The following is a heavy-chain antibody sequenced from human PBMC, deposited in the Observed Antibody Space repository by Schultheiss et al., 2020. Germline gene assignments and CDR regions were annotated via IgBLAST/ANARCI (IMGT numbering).Heavy chain of an antibody. CDR1: GFPFSTYS. D-gene: IGHD6-19*01. CDR2: IISGGNTV. Sequence: GGSLRLSCAASGFPFSTYSMNWVRQAPGKGLEWLSYIISGGNTVYYADSVKGRFTISRDNAKSSLYLQMSSLRAEDTAMYYCASGAGTLDFWGQGTRVTVSS. V-gene: IGHV3-48*01. CDR3: ASGAGTLDF. J-gene: IGHJ4*02.